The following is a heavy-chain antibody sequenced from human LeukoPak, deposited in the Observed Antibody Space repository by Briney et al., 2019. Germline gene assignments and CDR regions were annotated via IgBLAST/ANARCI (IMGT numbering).Heavy chain of an antibody. J-gene: IGHJ4*02. CDR3: ARDCSGGSCYDY. D-gene: IGHD2-15*01. V-gene: IGHV1-2*06. CDR2: INPNSGGT. CDR1: GYTFTGYY. Sequence: GASVKVPCKASGYTFTGYYMHWVRQAPGQGLEWMGRINPNSGGTNYAQKFQGRVTMTRDTSISTAYMELSRLRSDDTAVYYCARDCSGGSCYDYWGQGTLVTVSS.